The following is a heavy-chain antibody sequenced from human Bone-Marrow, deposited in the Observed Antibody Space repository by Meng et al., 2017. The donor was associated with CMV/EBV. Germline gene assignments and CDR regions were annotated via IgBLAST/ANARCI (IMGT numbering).Heavy chain of an antibody. Sequence: FSGFSLSTSGVGVGWIRQPPGKALEWLAPIYWNDDKRYSPSLKSRLTITKDTSKNQVVLTMTNMDPVDTATYYCAHSQLQLWPLDYWGQGTLVTVSS. CDR3: AHSQLQLWPLDY. J-gene: IGHJ4*02. CDR2: IYWNDDK. D-gene: IGHD5-18*01. V-gene: IGHV2-5*01. CDR1: GFSLSTSGVG.